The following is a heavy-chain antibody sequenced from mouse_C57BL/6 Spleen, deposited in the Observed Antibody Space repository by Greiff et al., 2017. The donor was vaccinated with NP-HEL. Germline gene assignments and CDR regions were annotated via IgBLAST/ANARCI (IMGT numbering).Heavy chain of an antibody. D-gene: IGHD1-1*01. J-gene: IGHJ1*03. CDR1: GFSLTSYG. Sequence: VKLMESGPGLVQPSQSLSITCTVSGFSLTSYGVHWVRQSPGKGLEWLGVIWRGGSTDYNAAFMSRLSITKDNSKSQVFFKMNSLQADDTAIYYCAKNHYYGSSYDWYFDVWGTGTTVTVSS. CDR3: AKNHYYGSSYDWYFDV. CDR2: IWRGGST. V-gene: IGHV2-5*01.